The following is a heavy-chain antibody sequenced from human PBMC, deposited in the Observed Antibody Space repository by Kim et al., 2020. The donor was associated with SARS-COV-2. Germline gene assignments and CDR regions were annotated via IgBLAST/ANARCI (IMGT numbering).Heavy chain of an antibody. CDR3: SCGPTAAYVDF. CDR2: IYYSGST. Sequence: SETLSLTCTVSGGSISSYYWSWIRQPPGKGLEWIGYIYYSGSTNYNPSLKSRVTISVDTSKNKFSLKLSSVSAAATDVDYCSCGPTAAYVDFWGQGT. CDR1: GGSISSYY. V-gene: IGHV4-59*13. D-gene: IGHD6-13*01. J-gene: IGHJ4*02.